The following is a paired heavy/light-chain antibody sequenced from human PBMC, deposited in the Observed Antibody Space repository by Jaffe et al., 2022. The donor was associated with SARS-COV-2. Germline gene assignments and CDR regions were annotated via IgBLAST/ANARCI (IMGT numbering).Heavy chain of an antibody. J-gene: IGHJ3*02. CDR2: IGTAGDT. V-gene: IGHV3-13*01. CDR1: GFTFSSYD. CDR3: ARGYYGSGSYNDAFDI. D-gene: IGHD3-10*01. Sequence: EVQLVESGGGLVQPGGSLRLSCAASGFTFSSYDMHWVRQATGKGLEWVSAIGTAGDTYYPGSVKGRFTISRENAKNSLYLQMNSLRAGDTAVYYCARGYYGSGSYNDAFDIWGQGTMVTVSS.
Light chain of an antibody. CDR3: QQLNSYPAIT. CDR2: AAS. V-gene: IGKV1-9*01. CDR1: QGISSY. J-gene: IGKJ5*01. Sequence: DIQLTQSPSFLSASVGDRVTITCRASQGISSYLAWYQQKPGKAPKLLIYAASTLQSGVPSRFSGSGSGTEFTLTISSLQPEDFATYYCQQLNSYPAITFGQGTRLEIK.